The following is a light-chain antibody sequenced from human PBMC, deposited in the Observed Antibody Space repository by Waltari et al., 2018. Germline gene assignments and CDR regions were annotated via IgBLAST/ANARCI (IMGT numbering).Light chain of an antibody. J-gene: IGKJ1*01. CDR2: GAS. V-gene: IGKV3-20*01. Sequence: ETVLTQSPGTLSSSPGDRATLSCRASQSISSTYLAWYQQKPGQPPRLLIFGASSRATGTPDRFSGSGSGTDFTLTISRLEPEDFAVYYCQQYGTARAFGQGTKVEI. CDR1: QSISSTY. CDR3: QQYGTARA.